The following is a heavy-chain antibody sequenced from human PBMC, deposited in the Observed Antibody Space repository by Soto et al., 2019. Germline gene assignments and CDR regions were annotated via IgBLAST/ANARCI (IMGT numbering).Heavy chain of an antibody. V-gene: IGHV4-31*03. J-gene: IGHJ5*02. CDR2: VYYSGST. D-gene: IGHD2-2*01. CDR3: ARVRVTPAATLDP. CDR1: GGSISSGGYY. Sequence: SETLSLTCTVSGGSISSGGYYWSWIRQHPGKGLEWIGYVYYSGSTYYNPSLKSRVTISVDTSKNQFSLKLSSVTAADTAVYYCARVRVTPAATLDPWGQGTLVT.